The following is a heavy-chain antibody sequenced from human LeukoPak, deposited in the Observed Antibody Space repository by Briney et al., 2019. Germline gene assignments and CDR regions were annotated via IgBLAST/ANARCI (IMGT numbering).Heavy chain of an antibody. CDR1: GFTFSDAW. D-gene: IGHD3-10*01. J-gene: IGHJ4*02. CDR2: ISSNGGST. CDR3: ASTYGSGSL. V-gene: IGHV3-64*01. Sequence: GGSLRLSCGASGFTFSDAWMSWVRQAPGKGLEYVSAISSNGGSTYYANSVKGRFTISRDNSKNTLYLQMGSLRAEDMAVYYCASTYGSGSLWGQGTLVTVSS.